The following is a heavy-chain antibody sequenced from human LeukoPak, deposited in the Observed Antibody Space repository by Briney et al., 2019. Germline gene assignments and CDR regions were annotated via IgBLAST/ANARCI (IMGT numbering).Heavy chain of an antibody. Sequence: GGSLRLSCAASGFTFSSYAMHWVRQAPGKGLEWVAVISYDGSNKYYAASVKGRFTISRDFSKNTVFLHMNSLRAEDTAMYYCARDLGYCTNGVCHTRFDYWGQGTLVAVSS. CDR2: ISYDGSNK. V-gene: IGHV3-30*14. CDR1: GFTFSSYA. D-gene: IGHD2-8*01. J-gene: IGHJ4*02. CDR3: ARDLGYCTNGVCHTRFDY.